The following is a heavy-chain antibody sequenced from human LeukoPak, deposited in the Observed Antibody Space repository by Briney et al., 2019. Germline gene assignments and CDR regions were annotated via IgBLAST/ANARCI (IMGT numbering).Heavy chain of an antibody. CDR3: ARRGYDNTRLFYDY. Sequence: SSETLSLTCTVYGGSFSGYYWSWIRQPPGEGLEWIEEINHSGSTKYNRSRKGPVHKSVDTSQNQFSFKISSLTDAGPAVYYCARRGYDNTRLFYDYWGQGTLVNVSS. CDR2: INHSGST. V-gene: IGHV4-34*01. CDR1: GGSFSGYY. J-gene: IGHJ4*02. D-gene: IGHD2-8*01.